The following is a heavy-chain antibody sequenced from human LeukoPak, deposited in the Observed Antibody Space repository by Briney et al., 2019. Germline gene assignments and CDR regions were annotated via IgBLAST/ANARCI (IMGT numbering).Heavy chain of an antibody. CDR3: AKAPVTTCRGAFCYPFDY. Sequence: PGGSLRLSCAASGFTFSSYRMNWVRQAPGKGLEWISSISSSSSYIYYADSVKGRFTISRDNAKNSLYLQMNSLRAEDTAVYYCAKAPVTTCRGAFCYPFDYWGLGTLVTVSS. CDR1: GFTFSSYR. V-gene: IGHV3-21*04. D-gene: IGHD2-15*01. CDR2: ISSSSSYI. J-gene: IGHJ4*02.